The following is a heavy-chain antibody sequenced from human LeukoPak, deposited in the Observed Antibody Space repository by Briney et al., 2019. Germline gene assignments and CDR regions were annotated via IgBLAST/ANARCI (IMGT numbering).Heavy chain of an antibody. Sequence: GGSLRLSCAASGFTFSSYWMHWVRQAPGKGLVWVSRINSDGSSTSYADSVKGRFTISRDNAKNTLSLQMNSLRAEDTAVYYCASGYDDSSGYFWYWGQGTLVTVSS. D-gene: IGHD3-22*01. CDR2: INSDGSST. CDR3: ASGYDDSSGYFWY. V-gene: IGHV3-74*01. J-gene: IGHJ4*02. CDR1: GFTFSSYW.